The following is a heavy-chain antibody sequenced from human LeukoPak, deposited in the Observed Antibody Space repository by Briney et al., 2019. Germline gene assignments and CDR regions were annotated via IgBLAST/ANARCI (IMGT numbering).Heavy chain of an antibody. V-gene: IGHV1-18*01. Sequence: GASVKVSCKASGYTFTSYGISWVRQAPGQGLEWMGWISAYNGNTNYAQKLQGRVTMTTDTSTSTAYMELRSLRSDDTAVYYCARDPQRSKYSSSPRGSYYYGMDVWGQGTTVTVSS. CDR3: ARDPQRSKYSSSPRGSYYYGMDV. CDR2: ISAYNGNT. J-gene: IGHJ6*02. D-gene: IGHD6-6*01. CDR1: GYTFTSYG.